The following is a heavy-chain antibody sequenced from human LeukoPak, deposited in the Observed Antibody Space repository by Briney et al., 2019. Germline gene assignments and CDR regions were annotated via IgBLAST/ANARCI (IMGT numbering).Heavy chain of an antibody. V-gene: IGHV1-69*04. J-gene: IGHJ4*02. Sequence: SVKVSCKATGGTFSSYAISWVRQAHGQGLEWMGRIIPILGIANYAQKFQGRVTITADKSTSTAYMELSSLRSEDTAVYYCARDDLHYDSSGYLRSWGQGTLVTVSS. D-gene: IGHD3-22*01. CDR3: ARDDLHYDSSGYLRS. CDR1: GGTFSSYA. CDR2: IIPILGIA.